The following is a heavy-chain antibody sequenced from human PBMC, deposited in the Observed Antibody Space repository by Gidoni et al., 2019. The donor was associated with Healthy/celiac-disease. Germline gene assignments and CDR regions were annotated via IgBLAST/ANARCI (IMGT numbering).Heavy chain of an antibody. CDR3: ARGYSGYDSWFDP. CDR1: GFTFSSYS. D-gene: IGHD5-12*01. J-gene: IGHJ5*02. CDR2: ISSSSSYI. Sequence: EVQLVESGGGLVKPGGSLRLSCAASGFTFSSYSMNWVRQAPGKGLEWVSSISSSSSYIYYADSVKGRLTISRDNAKNSLYLQMNSLRAEDTAVYYCARGYSGYDSWFDPWGQGTLVTVSS. V-gene: IGHV3-21*01.